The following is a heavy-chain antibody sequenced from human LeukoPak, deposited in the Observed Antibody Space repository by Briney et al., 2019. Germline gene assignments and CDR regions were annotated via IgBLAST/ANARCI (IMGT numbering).Heavy chain of an antibody. Sequence: SETLSLTCTVSGGSISNSSYYWGWIRQPPGKGLEWIGSLYYSGSTYYNPSLKSRVTISVDTSKNQFSLNLRSVTAADTAVYYCARANPPGIAAAAVDYWGQGTLVTVSS. CDR1: GGSISNSSYY. J-gene: IGHJ4*02. CDR3: ARANPPGIAAAAVDY. D-gene: IGHD6-13*01. CDR2: LYYSGST. V-gene: IGHV4-39*07.